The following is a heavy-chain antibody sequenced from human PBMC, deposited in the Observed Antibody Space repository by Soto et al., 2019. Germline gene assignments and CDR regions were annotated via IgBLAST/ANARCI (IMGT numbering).Heavy chain of an antibody. Sequence: PSETRSLTCTVSGGSINTFYWSWVRQPAGKGLGWIGRIFSSGSTSFNPSLESRVAMSVDTSKNHFSLNLSSVTAADMAVYYCAREGSYSAYNFAHGIQLWSFDFWGQGALVTVSS. CDR2: IFSSGST. D-gene: IGHD5-12*01. V-gene: IGHV4-4*07. CDR3: AREGSYSAYNFAHGIQLWSFDF. CDR1: GGSINTFY. J-gene: IGHJ4*02.